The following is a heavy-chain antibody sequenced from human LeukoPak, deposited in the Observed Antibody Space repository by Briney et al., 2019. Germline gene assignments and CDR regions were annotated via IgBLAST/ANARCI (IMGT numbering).Heavy chain of an antibody. Sequence: SETLSLTCTVSGGSISSYYWSWIRQPPGKGLEWIGEINHSGSTNYNPSLKSRVTISVDTSKDQFSLKLSSVTAADTAVYYCARLGGIAADYWGQGTLVTVSS. D-gene: IGHD6-13*01. CDR1: GGSISSYY. CDR2: INHSGST. CDR3: ARLGGIAADY. V-gene: IGHV4-34*01. J-gene: IGHJ4*02.